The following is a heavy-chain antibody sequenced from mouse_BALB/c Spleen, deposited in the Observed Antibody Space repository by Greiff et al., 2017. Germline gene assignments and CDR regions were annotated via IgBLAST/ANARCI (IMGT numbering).Heavy chain of an antibody. CDR3: AREPYGNWFAY. CDR1: GFTFSSYA. CDR2: ISSGGST. D-gene: IGHD2-10*02. Sequence: DVQLVESGGGLVKPGGSLKLSCAASGFTFSSYAMSWVRQTPEKRLEWVASISSGGSTYYPDSVKGRFTISRDNARNILYLQMSSLRSEDTAMYYCAREPYGNWFAYWGQGTLVTVSA. J-gene: IGHJ3*01. V-gene: IGHV5-6-5*01.